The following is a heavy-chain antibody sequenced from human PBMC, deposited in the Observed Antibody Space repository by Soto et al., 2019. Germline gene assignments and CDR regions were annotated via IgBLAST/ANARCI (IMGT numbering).Heavy chain of an antibody. CDR2: IYYGGST. CDR3: ARMISSRSSLGLPYYYYGMDV. CDR1: GGSISSRNYY. D-gene: IGHD6-6*01. V-gene: IGHV4-39*01. J-gene: IGHJ6*02. Sequence: SGTMYITCTVSGGSISSRNYYLGWIRQPPGKGLEWIGSIYYGGSTYSNPSLNSRVTMSVDTSKSQFSLKVSSVTAADTAVYYCARMISSRSSLGLPYYYYGMDVWGQGTTVTVSS.